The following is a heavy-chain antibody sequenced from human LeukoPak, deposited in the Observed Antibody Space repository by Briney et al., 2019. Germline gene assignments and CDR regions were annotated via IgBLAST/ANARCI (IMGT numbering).Heavy chain of an antibody. V-gene: IGHV1-2*02. CDR2: INPNSGGT. D-gene: IGHD3-3*01. Sequence: GASVKVSCKASGYTFTSYGISWVRQAPGQGLEWMGWINPNSGGTNYAQKFQGRVTMTRDTSISTAYMELSRLRSDDTAVYYCARDRSGGFLEWLLGGALDYWGQGTLVTVSS. CDR1: GYTFTSYG. CDR3: ARDRSGGFLEWLLGGALDY. J-gene: IGHJ4*02.